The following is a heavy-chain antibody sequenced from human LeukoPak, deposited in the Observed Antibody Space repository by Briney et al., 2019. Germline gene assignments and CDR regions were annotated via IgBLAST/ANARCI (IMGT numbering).Heavy chain of an antibody. D-gene: IGHD1-26*01. CDR1: GYSFTTYA. J-gene: IGHJ4*02. CDR3: AREMYSGTYSGVSDY. CDR2: INTNTGDP. V-gene: IGHV7-4-1*02. Sequence: ASVKVSCKASGYSFTTYAMNWVRQAPGQGLEWMGWINTNTGDPTYAQGFTGRFGFSLDTSVSTAYLQISSLKAEDTAVYYCAREMYSGTYSGVSDYWGQGTLVTVSS.